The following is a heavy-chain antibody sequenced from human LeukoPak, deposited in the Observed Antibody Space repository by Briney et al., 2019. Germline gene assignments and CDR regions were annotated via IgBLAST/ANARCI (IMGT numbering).Heavy chain of an antibody. CDR1: GGSISSSNW. CDR3: ASLDIVVVPAFTMDV. Sequence: ETLSLTCAVSGGSISSSNWWSWVRQAPGKGLEWVSVIYSGGSTYYADSVKGRFTISRDNSKNTLYLQMNSLRPEDTAVYYCASLDIVVVPAFTMDVWGKGTTVTVSS. CDR2: IYSGGST. D-gene: IGHD2-2*03. V-gene: IGHV3-53*01. J-gene: IGHJ6*04.